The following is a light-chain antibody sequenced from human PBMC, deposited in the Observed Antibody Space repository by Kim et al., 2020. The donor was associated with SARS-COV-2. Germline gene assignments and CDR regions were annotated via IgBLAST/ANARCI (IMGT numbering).Light chain of an antibody. CDR1: QSINSD. CDR3: QQYHDWPLYT. CDR2: GAS. Sequence: EIVMTQSPATLSVSPGERATLSCRASQSINSDLAWYRQKPGQTPRLLIYGASTRATGIPARFSGSGSGTDFTLTISSLQSEDFAVYYCQQYHDWPLYTFGQGSKLEI. V-gene: IGKV3-15*01. J-gene: IGKJ2*01.